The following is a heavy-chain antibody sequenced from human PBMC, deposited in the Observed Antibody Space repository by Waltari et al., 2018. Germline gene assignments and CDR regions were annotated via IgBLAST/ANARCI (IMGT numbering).Heavy chain of an antibody. J-gene: IGHJ4*01. V-gene: IGHV4-38-2*02. CDR2: IYHSGST. Sequence: QVQLQESGPGLVKPSETLSLTCTVSGYSISSGYYWGWIRQPPGKGLEWIGSIYHSGSTYYNPSLKSRVTISVDTSKNQFSLKLSSVTAADTAVYYCARLLEKPGYYFDYWGHGTLVTVSS. CDR3: ARLLEKPGYYFDY. CDR1: GYSISSGYY. D-gene: IGHD3-10*01.